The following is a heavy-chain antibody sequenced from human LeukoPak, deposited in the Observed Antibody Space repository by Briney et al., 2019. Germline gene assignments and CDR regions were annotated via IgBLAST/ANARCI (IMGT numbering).Heavy chain of an antibody. V-gene: IGHV1-69*13. D-gene: IGHD3-10*01. J-gene: IGHJ4*02. CDR3: ARDHGSGSYYARWYFDY. CDR1: GGTFSSYA. Sequence: SVKVSCKASGGTFSSYAISWVRQAPGQGLGWMGGIIPIFGTANYAQKFQGRVTITADESTSTAYMELSNLRSEDTAVYYCARDHGSGSYYARWYFDYWGQGTLVTVSS. CDR2: IIPIFGTA.